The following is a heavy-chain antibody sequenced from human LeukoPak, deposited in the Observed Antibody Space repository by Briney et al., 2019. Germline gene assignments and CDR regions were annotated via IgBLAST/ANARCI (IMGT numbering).Heavy chain of an antibody. CDR1: GFPFSSYW. V-gene: IGHV3-7*04. CDR3: TRVGYIDEGIDY. Sequence: GGSLRLSCVASGFPFSSYWMTWVRQAPGKGLEWVANIKQDGSKKSYVDSVKGRFTIYRDNSKNSLYLQMNSLRAEDTAIYYCTRVGYIDEGIDYWGQGTLVTVSS. J-gene: IGHJ4*02. CDR2: IKQDGSKK. D-gene: IGHD5-24*01.